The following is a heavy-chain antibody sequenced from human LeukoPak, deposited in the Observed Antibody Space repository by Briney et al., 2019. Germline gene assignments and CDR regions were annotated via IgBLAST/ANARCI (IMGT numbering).Heavy chain of an antibody. Sequence: PSETLSLTCTVSGGSVSGYYWSWIRQPPGKGLEWIGYIRYSGTTRYNPSLNSRVTISVDTSKNQFSLKLNSVTAADTAVYYCARVLNDGYSDSWGQGTLVTVSS. CDR1: GGSVSGYY. D-gene: IGHD3-22*01. CDR2: IRYSGTT. CDR3: ARVLNDGYSDS. J-gene: IGHJ4*02. V-gene: IGHV4-59*02.